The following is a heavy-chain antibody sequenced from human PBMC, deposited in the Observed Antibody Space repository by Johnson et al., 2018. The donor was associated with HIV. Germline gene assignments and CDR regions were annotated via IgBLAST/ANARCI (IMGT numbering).Heavy chain of an antibody. V-gene: IGHV3-30*18. CDR3: AKSDSGYDAFDI. D-gene: IGHD5-12*01. CDR2: ISYDGSNK. J-gene: IGHJ3*02. Sequence: QVQLVESGGGVVQPGGSLRLSCAVSGFTFSSYAMHWVRQAPGKGLEWVAVISYDGSNKHYVDSVKGRFTISRDNSKNTLYLQMNSLLPEDTAVYYCAKSDSGYDAFDIWGQGTMVTVSS. CDR1: GFTFSSYA.